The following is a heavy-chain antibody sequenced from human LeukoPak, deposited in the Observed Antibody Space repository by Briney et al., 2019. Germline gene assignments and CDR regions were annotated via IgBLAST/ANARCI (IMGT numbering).Heavy chain of an antibody. CDR3: AKVRVDTAYYYYGMDV. D-gene: IGHD5-18*01. J-gene: IGHJ6*02. Sequence: PGRSLRLSCAASGFTFSSYGMHWVRQAPGKGLEWVAVISYDGSNKYYADSVKGRFTISRDNSKNTLYLQMNSLRAEDTAVYYSAKVRVDTAYYYYGMDVWGQGTTVTVSS. CDR1: GFTFSSYG. CDR2: ISYDGSNK. V-gene: IGHV3-30*18.